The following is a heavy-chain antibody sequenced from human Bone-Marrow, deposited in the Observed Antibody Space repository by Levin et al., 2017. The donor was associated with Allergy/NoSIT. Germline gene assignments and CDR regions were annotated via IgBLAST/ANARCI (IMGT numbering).Heavy chain of an antibody. CDR1: GFTFSRNI. V-gene: IGHV3-30-3*01. J-gene: IGHJ4*02. Sequence: GGSLRLSCAASGFTFSRNIMHWVRQAPGKGLEWVTFISNDGSNKPYADSVKGRFTISRDNSRNTVYLQMNSLRVEDTAVYYCAREAHSGNIMGYLDYWGQGILVTVS. CDR3: AREAHSGNIMGYLDY. D-gene: IGHD1-26*01. CDR2: ISNDGSNK.